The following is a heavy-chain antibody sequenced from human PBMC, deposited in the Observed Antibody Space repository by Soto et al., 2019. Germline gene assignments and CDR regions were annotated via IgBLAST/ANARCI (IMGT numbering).Heavy chain of an antibody. Sequence: EVHLMESGGGWVQPGRSLRLSCAASGFTFDNYAMHWVRQAPGKGLEWVSVISWNSGNIGYADSVKVRFTIARDNAKTSLYLEMNSLRAEDTALYYCAKSLKIFGLATTRSGPLDSWGQGALVTVSS. D-gene: IGHD3-3*01. J-gene: IGHJ4*02. CDR1: GFTFDNYA. CDR3: AKSLKIFGLATTRSGPLDS. CDR2: ISWNSGNI. V-gene: IGHV3-9*01.